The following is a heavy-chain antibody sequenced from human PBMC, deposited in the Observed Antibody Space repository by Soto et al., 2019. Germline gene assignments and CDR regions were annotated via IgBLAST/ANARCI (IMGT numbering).Heavy chain of an antibody. CDR1: GGSISSGGCS. Sequence: SETLSLTCAVSGGSISSGGCSWTWIRQRPGKGLEWIGYIYHSGSTYYNPSLKSRVTISLDRSKNQFSLKLSPVTAADTAVYYCARAYSSRAYYYDSSGSEFDPWGQGTLVTVSS. CDR2: IYHSGST. J-gene: IGHJ5*02. V-gene: IGHV4-30-2*01. D-gene: IGHD3-22*01. CDR3: ARAYSSRAYYYDSSGSEFDP.